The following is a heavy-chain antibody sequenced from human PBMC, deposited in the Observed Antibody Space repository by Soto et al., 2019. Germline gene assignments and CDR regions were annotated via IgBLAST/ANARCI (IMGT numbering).Heavy chain of an antibody. CDR1: GGSVSSGTYS. Sequence: LSLTCAVSGGSVSSGTYSWNWIRQPPGKALEWIGYIYHSGSFYYNPSLRSRVAISIDRSKNQFSLDLRSVTATDTAVYYCARASGYCRGGTCFPFDYWGRGTLVTVS. D-gene: IGHD2-15*01. V-gene: IGHV4-30-2*01. J-gene: IGHJ4*02. CDR2: IYHSGSF. CDR3: ARASGYCRGGTCFPFDY.